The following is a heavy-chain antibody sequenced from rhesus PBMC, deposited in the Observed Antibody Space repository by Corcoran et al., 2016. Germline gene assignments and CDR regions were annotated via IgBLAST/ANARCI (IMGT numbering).Heavy chain of an antibody. CDR3: AREDRRYTYGFDY. CDR1: GVSIPDYYY. D-gene: IGHD5-36*01. V-gene: IGHV4S9*01. Sequence: QVQLQESGPGLVKPSETLSLTCAVSGVSIPDYYYLNWLRQSPGQGLEWFGNIDGNSASTYYNPTLKSRVTISKDTSKNQFFLKLSSVTAADTAVYYCAREDRRYTYGFDYWGQGVLVTVSS. CDR2: IDGNSAST. J-gene: IGHJ4*01.